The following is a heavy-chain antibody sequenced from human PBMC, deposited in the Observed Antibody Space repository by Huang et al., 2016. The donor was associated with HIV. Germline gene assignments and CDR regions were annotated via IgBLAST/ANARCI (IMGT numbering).Heavy chain of an antibody. J-gene: IGHJ6*02. CDR1: GYTFTGYY. Sequence: QVQLVQSGAEVKKPGASVKVSCKASGYTFTGYYMHWVRQAPGQGLGWMGWINHNSGGTNDAQKFQGRVTMTRDTSISTAYMELSRLRSDDTAVYYCAAGVVPAADYYYYYGMDVWGQGTTVTVSS. CDR2: INHNSGGT. CDR3: AAGVVPAADYYYYYGMDV. V-gene: IGHV1-2*02. D-gene: IGHD2-2*01.